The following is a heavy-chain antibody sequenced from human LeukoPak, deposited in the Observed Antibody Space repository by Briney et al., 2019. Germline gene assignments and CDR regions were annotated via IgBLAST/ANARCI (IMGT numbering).Heavy chain of an antibody. CDR1: GFTFSNYN. J-gene: IGHJ4*02. Sequence: GGSLRLSCAASGFTFSNYNMNWARQAPGKGLEWVSSIDSSGGYMFYADSVKGRFIISRDNAKDSLYLQMNSLRVEDTAVYYCARFIVAVAGDFDYWGQGTLVTVSS. V-gene: IGHV3-21*06. CDR3: ARFIVAVAGDFDY. CDR2: IDSSGGYM. D-gene: IGHD6-19*01.